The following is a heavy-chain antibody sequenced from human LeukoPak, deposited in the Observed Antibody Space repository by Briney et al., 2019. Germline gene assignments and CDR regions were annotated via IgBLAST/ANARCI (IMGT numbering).Heavy chain of an antibody. J-gene: IGHJ4*02. CDR2: ISSNGDST. Sequence: GGSLRLSCAASGFTFSSYVMHWVRQAPGKGLEYVSGISSNGDSTHYVSSVKDRFTISRDNSKNTLYLQMNSLRAEDTAVYFCAKAYETYYDTSGHETFVYWGQGTLVTVSS. V-gene: IGHV3-64*01. CDR1: GFTFSSYV. D-gene: IGHD3-22*01. CDR3: AKAYETYYDTSGHETFVY.